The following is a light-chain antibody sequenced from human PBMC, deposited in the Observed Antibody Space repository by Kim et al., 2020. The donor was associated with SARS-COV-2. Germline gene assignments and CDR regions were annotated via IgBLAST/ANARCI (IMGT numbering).Light chain of an antibody. Sequence: SYELTQPPSVSVSPGQTASITCSGDKLGDKYACWYQQKPGQSPVLVIYQDSKRPSRIPERFSGSNSGNTATLTISGTQAMDEADYYCQAWDSSTLYVFGTGTKVTVL. J-gene: IGLJ1*01. V-gene: IGLV3-1*01. CDR3: QAWDSSTLYV. CDR1: KLGDKY. CDR2: QDS.